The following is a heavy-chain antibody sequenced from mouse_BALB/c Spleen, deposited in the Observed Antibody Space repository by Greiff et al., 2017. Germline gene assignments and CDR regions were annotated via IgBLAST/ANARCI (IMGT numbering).Heavy chain of an antibody. J-gene: IGHJ3*01. V-gene: IGHV3-2*02. Sequence: EVKLVESGPGLVKPSQSLSLTCTVTGYSITSDYAWNWIRQFPGNKLEWMGYISYSGSTSYNPSLKSRISITRDTSKNQFFLQLNSVTTEDTATYYCARGGSGYVAWFAYWGQGTLVTVSA. CDR3: ARGGSGYVAWFAY. CDR2: ISYSGST. CDR1: GYSITSDYA. D-gene: IGHD3-1*01.